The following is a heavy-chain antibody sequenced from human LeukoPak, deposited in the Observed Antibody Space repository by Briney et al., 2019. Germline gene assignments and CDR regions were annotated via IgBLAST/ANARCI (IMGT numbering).Heavy chain of an antibody. CDR1: GGSVSSGGYS. J-gene: IGHJ4*02. V-gene: IGHV4-30-2*02. CDR2: IYHSGST. CDR3: ARPRFGGSSLSFDY. D-gene: IGHD6-6*01. Sequence: SETLSLTCAVSGGSVSSGGYSWSWIRQPPGKGLEWIGYIYHSGSTYYNPSLKSRVTISVDTSKNQFSLKLSSVTAADTAVYYCARPRFGGSSLSFDYWGQGTLVTVSS.